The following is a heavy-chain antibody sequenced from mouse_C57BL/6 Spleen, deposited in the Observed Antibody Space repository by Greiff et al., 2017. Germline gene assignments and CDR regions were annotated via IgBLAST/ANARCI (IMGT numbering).Heavy chain of an antibody. CDR1: GYTFTSYT. CDR3: AKAWRGSSLDMTY. V-gene: IGHV1-4*01. J-gene: IGHJ3*01. D-gene: IGHD1-1*01. Sequence: LVESGAELARPGASVKMSCKASGYTFTSYTMHWVKQRPGQGLEWIGYINPSSGYTKYNQKFKDKATLTADKSSSTAYMQLSSLTSEDSAVYYCAKAWRGSSLDMTYWGQGTLVTVSA. CDR2: INPSSGYT.